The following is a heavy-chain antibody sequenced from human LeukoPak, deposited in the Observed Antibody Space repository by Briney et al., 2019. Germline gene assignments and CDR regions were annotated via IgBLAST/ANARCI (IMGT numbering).Heavy chain of an antibody. D-gene: IGHD2-15*01. J-gene: IGHJ4*02. CDR1: GFTFSSYE. CDR3: VQESSSLLRSYFDY. V-gene: IGHV3-48*03. CDR2: ISSSGSNI. Sequence: GGSLRLSCAASGFTFSSYEMNGVRQAPGKGLEWVSYISSSGSNIYYAGSVKGRFTISRDNAKNSLYLQMNSLRAEDTAVYYCVQESSSLLRSYFDYWGQGTLVTVSS.